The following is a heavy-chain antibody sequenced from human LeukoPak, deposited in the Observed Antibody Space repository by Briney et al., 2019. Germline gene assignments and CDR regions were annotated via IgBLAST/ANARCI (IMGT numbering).Heavy chain of an antibody. CDR3: ARAQGRGYSADY. CDR1: AYSISSGFY. CDR2: IYHSGST. Sequence: PSETLSLTCAVSAYSISSGFYWGWIRQPPGKGLEWIGTIYHSGSTYYNPSLKSRVTISVDTSKNQFSLKLSSVTAADTAVYYCARAQGRGYSADYWGQRTLVTVSS. D-gene: IGHD5-18*01. J-gene: IGHJ4*02. V-gene: IGHV4-38-2*01.